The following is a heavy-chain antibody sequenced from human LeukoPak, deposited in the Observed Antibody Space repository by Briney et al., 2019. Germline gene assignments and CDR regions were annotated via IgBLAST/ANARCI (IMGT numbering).Heavy chain of an antibody. J-gene: IGHJ3*02. V-gene: IGHV4-30-2*01. D-gene: IGHD6-13*01. CDR1: GGSISSGGYS. Sequence: SETLSLTCAVSGGSISSGGYSWSWIRQPPGKGLEWIGYIYHSGSTYYNPSLKSRVTISVDRSKNQFSLKLSSVTAADTAVYYCAKAQPSNSWGTWAFDIWGQGTMVTVFS. CDR3: AKAQPSNSWGTWAFDI. CDR2: IYHSGST.